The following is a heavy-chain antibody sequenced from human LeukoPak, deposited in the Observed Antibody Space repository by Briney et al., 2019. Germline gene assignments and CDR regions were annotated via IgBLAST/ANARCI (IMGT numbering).Heavy chain of an antibody. CDR2: ISWNSGSI. CDR3: AKVSLRNGAFDI. CDR1: GFTFDDYA. V-gene: IGHV3-9*01. D-gene: IGHD2-8*01. J-gene: IGHJ3*02. Sequence: PAGGSLRLSCAASGFTFDDYAMHWVRQAPGKGLEWVSGISWNSGSIGYADSVKGRFTISRDNAKNSLYLQMNSLRAEDTALYYCAKVSLRNGAFDIWGQGTMVTVSS.